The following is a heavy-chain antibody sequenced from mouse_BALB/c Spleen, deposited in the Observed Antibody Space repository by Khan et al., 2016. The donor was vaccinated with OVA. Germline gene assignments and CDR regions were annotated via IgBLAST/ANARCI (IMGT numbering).Heavy chain of an antibody. V-gene: IGHV3-2*02. J-gene: IGHJ2*01. CDR3: ARGENWNSYYFDY. Sequence: QLEESGPGLVKPSQSLSLTCTVTGYSITSDYAWNWIRQFPGNKLEWMGYISYSGSTSYNPSLKSRISITRDTSKNQFFLQLNSVTTEDSATCYCARGENWNSYYFDYWGQGTTLTVSS. D-gene: IGHD2-12*01. CDR1: GYSITSDYA. CDR2: ISYSGST.